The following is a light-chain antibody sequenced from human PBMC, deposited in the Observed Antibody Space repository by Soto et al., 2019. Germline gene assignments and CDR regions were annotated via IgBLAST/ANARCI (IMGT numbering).Light chain of an antibody. CDR3: QQGNSFPPT. CDR2: AAS. Sequence: DIQMNQSPSSVSASVGDRVTITCRASQDISSWLAWFQQKPGKALKLLIYAASSFQIGVPSMFIRSGSRTEFPVPISGLQAEDYAHYYCQQGNSFPPTFGGGTKVEIK. J-gene: IGKJ4*01. V-gene: IGKV1-12*01. CDR1: QDISSW.